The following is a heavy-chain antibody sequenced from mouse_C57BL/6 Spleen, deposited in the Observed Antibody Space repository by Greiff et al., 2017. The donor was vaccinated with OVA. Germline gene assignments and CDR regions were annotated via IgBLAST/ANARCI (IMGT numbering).Heavy chain of an antibody. D-gene: IGHD2-5*01. Sequence: VQLQQSGPELVKPGASVKISCKASGYTFTDYYMNWVKQSHGKSLEWIGDINPNNGGTSYNQKFKGKATLTVDKSSSTAYMELRSLTSEDSAVYYCAILYSNYEGWYFDVWGTGTTVTVSS. V-gene: IGHV1-26*01. CDR3: AILYSNYEGWYFDV. J-gene: IGHJ1*03. CDR1: GYTFTDYY. CDR2: INPNNGGT.